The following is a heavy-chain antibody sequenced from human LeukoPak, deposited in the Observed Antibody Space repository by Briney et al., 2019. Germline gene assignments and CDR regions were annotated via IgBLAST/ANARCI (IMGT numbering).Heavy chain of an antibody. J-gene: IGHJ4*02. CDR3: ARLAGDGYNSFDN. CDR1: GYSSTNYW. V-gene: IGHV5-51*01. D-gene: IGHD5-24*01. CDR2: IYPGDSDT. Sequence: GESLKISCKGSGYSSTNYWIGWVRQMPGKGLEWMVIIYPGDSDTRYSPSFQGQVTISADKSTSTAYLQWSSLKASDTAMYYCARLAGDGYNSFDNWGRGTLVTVSS.